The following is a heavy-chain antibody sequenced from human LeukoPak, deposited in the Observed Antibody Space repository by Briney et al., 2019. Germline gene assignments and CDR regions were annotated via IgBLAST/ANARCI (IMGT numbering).Heavy chain of an antibody. CDR3: AKDPATRGLNWFDP. CDR2: ISGRGGST. V-gene: IGHV3-23*01. CDR1: GFTFRSYA. D-gene: IGHD1-1*01. Sequence: GGSLRLSCAASGFTFRSYAMSWVRQAPGKGLEWVSTISGRGGSTYYADSVKGRFTISRDNSKNTLYVQMNSLRVEDTAVYYCAKDPATRGLNWFDPWGQGTLVIVSA. J-gene: IGHJ5*02.